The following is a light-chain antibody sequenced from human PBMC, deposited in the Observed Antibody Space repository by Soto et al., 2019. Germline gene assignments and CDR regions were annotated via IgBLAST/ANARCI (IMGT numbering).Light chain of an antibody. CDR1: SSNIVAGYD. V-gene: IGLV1-40*01. J-gene: IGLJ1*01. CDR3: QSYDSSLSAHYV. CDR2: GNS. Sequence: QSVLTQPPSVSGAPGQRVTISCTGSSSNIVAGYDVQWYQQLPGTAPKLLIYGNSNRPSGVPDRFSGSKSGTSASLAITGLQADDEADYYCQSYDSSLSAHYVFGTGTKVTVL.